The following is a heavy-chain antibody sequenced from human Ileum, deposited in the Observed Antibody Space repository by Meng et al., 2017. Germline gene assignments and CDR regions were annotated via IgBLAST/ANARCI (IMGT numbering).Heavy chain of an antibody. CDR3: ARRVHDGRHYHYFDY. CDR2: IYYSGAT. V-gene: IGHV4-39*01. Sequence: QVQLQESGPGLVKPSETLSLTCTVSGGSIRSTSSYWDWVRQSPGTRLEWIGSIYYSGATYYNPSLKSRVTMSVDTSKNQFSLRLSSVTAADTAVYFCARRVHDGRHYHYFDYWGQGALVTVSS. J-gene: IGHJ4*02. CDR1: GGSIRSTSSY. D-gene: IGHD3-16*01.